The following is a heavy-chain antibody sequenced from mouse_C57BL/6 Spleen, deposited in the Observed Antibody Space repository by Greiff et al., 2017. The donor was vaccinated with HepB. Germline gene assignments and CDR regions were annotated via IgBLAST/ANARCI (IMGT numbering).Heavy chain of an antibody. J-gene: IGHJ1*03. CDR2: IYPGNSDT. V-gene: IGHV1-5*01. CDR3: TRSGYGSPYWYFDV. D-gene: IGHD1-1*01. CDR1: GYTFTSYW. Sequence: VQLQQSGTVLARPGASVKMSCKTSGYTFTSYWMHWVKQRPGQGLEWIGAIYPGNSDTSYNQKFKGKAKLTAVTSASTAYMELSSLTNEDSAVYYCTRSGYGSPYWYFDVWGTGTTVTVSS.